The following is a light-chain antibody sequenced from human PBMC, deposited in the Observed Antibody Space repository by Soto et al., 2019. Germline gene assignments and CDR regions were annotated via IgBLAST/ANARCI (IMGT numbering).Light chain of an antibody. Sequence: QSVLTQPASVCGSPGQSITISVTGTSSDFDIYKYVSWYQQHPGKAPKLMIYQVTNRPSGVSNRFSGSTSGNTASLTISGLQAEDEADYYCCSYTSSINYVFGTGTKVTVL. J-gene: IGLJ1*01. CDR1: SSDFDIYKY. CDR2: QVT. V-gene: IGLV2-14*01. CDR3: CSYTSSINYV.